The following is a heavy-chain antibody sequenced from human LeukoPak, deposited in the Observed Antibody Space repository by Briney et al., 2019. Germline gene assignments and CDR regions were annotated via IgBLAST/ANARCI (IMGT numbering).Heavy chain of an antibody. CDR2: ISSSSSYI. V-gene: IGHV3-21*01. CDR3: ARDGLEYSSSAYYFDY. CDR1: GFTFSSYS. Sequence: GGSLRLSCAASGFTFSSYSMNWVRQAPGKGLEWVSSISSSSSYIYYADSVKGRFTISRDNAKNSLYLQMNSLRAEDTAVYYCARDGLEYSSSAYYFDYWGQGTLVTVSS. J-gene: IGHJ4*02. D-gene: IGHD6-6*01.